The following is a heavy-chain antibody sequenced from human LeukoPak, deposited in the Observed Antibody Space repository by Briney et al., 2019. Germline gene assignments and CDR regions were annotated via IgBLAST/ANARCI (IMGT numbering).Heavy chain of an antibody. V-gene: IGHV4-4*07. D-gene: IGHD2-2*01. Sequence: KPSEILFLTCTVSGSFITSYSWAWIRQPAGKRPEWIGRMYASGITNYNPSLKSRLAMSMDTSKNQFSLTLASVTAADTAVYYCARDDCSTTGCHFYWGQGTLVTVSS. CDR3: ARDDCSTTGCHFY. J-gene: IGHJ4*02. CDR2: MYASGIT. CDR1: GSFITSYS.